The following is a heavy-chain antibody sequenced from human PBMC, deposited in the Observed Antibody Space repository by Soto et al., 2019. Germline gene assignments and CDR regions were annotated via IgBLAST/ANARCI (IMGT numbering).Heavy chain of an antibody. Sequence: QVQLVQSGAEVKKPGSSVKVSCKASGGTFSSYTISWVRQAPGQGLEWMGRIIPILGIANYAQKFQGRVTINADKSTSTAYMELSSLRSEDTAVYYCARLWFGDADYWGQGTLVTVSS. D-gene: IGHD3-10*01. CDR2: IIPILGIA. V-gene: IGHV1-69*02. CDR1: GGTFSSYT. J-gene: IGHJ4*02. CDR3: ARLWFGDADY.